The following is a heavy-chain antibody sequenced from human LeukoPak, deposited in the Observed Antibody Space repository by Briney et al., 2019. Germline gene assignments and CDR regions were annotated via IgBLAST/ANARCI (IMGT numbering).Heavy chain of an antibody. V-gene: IGHV3-21*01. CDR3: ARDPIVVVTAKRDDAFDI. CDR1: GFTFSSYS. D-gene: IGHD2-21*02. J-gene: IGHJ3*02. Sequence: PGGSLRLSCAASGFTFSSYSMNWVRQAPGKGLEWVSSISSSSSYIYYADSVKGRFTISRDNAKNSLYLQMNSLRAEDTAVYYCARDPIVVVTAKRDDAFDIWGQGTMVTVSS. CDR2: ISSSSSYI.